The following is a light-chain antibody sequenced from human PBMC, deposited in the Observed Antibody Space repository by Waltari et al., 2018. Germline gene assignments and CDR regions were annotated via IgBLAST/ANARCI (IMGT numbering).Light chain of an antibody. CDR2: EVN. V-gene: IGLV2-23*02. CDR3: CSYAGRGTYV. CDR1: TSDVGTYDL. J-gene: IGLJ1*01. Sequence: QSALTQPASVSGTPGQSITISCTGPTSDVGTYDLVSWYQQYPGKAPKLLICEVNKRPSGLSSRFSGSKSGNTASLTISGLQAEDEADYYCCSYAGRGTYVFGSGTKVTVL.